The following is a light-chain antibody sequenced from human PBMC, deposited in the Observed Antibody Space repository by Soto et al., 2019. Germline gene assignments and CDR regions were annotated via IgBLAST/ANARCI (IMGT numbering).Light chain of an antibody. Sequence: DIQMTQFPSSLSASVGDRVTITCRASQGIRNDLAWYQQKPGKAPKRLIYAASSLQSGVPSRFRGSGHGPEFTLAISSLQPEDLATFYCLQYSTYPLTFGQGTKVEIK. J-gene: IGKJ1*01. CDR2: AAS. CDR1: QGIRND. CDR3: LQYSTYPLT. V-gene: IGKV1-17*01.